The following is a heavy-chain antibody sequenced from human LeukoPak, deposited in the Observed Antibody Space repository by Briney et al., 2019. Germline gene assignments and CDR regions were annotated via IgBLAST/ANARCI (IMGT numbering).Heavy chain of an antibody. CDR1: GYTFTSYG. Sequence: GASVKVSCKASGYTFTSYGISWVRQAPGQGLEWMGWISAYNGNTNYAQKLQGRVTMTTDTSTSTAYMELRSLRSDDTAVYYCARDYDSSGPRNNYFDYWGQGTLVTVSS. J-gene: IGHJ4*02. CDR2: ISAYNGNT. D-gene: IGHD3-22*01. V-gene: IGHV1-18*01. CDR3: ARDYDSSGPRNNYFDY.